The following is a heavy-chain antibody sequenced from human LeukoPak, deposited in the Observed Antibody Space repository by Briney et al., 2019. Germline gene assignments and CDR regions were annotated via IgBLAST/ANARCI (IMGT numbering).Heavy chain of an antibody. D-gene: IGHD3-22*01. CDR2: IYYTGST. V-gene: IGHV4-59*01. Sequence: PSETLSLTCTVSGGSISSYYWSWIWKPPGKGLEWIGYIYYTGSTNYNPALKSRVTISVDTSKNQFSLKLSSVTAADTAVYYCARTTYYSDSSALDYWGQGTLVTVSS. CDR1: GGSISSYY. J-gene: IGHJ4*02. CDR3: ARTTYYSDSSALDY.